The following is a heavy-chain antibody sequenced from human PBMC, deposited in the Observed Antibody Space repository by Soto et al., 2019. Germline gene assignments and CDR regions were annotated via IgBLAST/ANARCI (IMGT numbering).Heavy chain of an antibody. J-gene: IGHJ5*02. CDR1: GFSLTTRGVG. D-gene: IGHD3-16*01. V-gene: IGHV2-5*02. CDR2: IYWDDDK. Sequence: QITLKESGPTLVKPTQTLTLTCTFSGFSLTTRGVGVGWIRQPPGKALECLALIYWDDDKRYSPSLQSRISITKDTSKTQVVLTMTNVDPVDTATYYCAHIPNYYQYDWFDPWGQGTLVSVSS. CDR3: AHIPNYYQYDWFDP.